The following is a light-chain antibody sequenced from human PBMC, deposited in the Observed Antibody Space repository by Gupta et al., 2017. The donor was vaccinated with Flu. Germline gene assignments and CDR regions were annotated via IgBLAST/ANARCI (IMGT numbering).Light chain of an antibody. Sequence: DIQLTQSPSSLSGSVGDRVTITCRTSQNIRSYLNWYQQKSGTAPKVLVFAASSLQSEVPSRFSASGSGTDFTLTISSLQPDDFATYYCQQSFSPPYTFGQGTRLEIK. CDR1: QNIRSY. CDR2: AAS. CDR3: QQSFSPPYT. V-gene: IGKV1-39*01. J-gene: IGKJ2*01.